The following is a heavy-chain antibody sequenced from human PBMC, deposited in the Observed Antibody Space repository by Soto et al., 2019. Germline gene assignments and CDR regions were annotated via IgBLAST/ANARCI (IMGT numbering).Heavy chain of an antibody. Sequence: QVPLQQWGAGLLKPSETLSLTCAVYGGSFSGYYWSWIRQPPGKGLEWIGEINHSGSTNYNPSLKSRVTISVDTSKNQFSLKLSSVTAADTAVYYCARGLGASITMVRGASGGYWFDPWGQGTLVTVSS. J-gene: IGHJ5*02. CDR2: INHSGST. V-gene: IGHV4-34*01. CDR3: ARGLGASITMVRGASGGYWFDP. CDR1: GGSFSGYY. D-gene: IGHD3-10*01.